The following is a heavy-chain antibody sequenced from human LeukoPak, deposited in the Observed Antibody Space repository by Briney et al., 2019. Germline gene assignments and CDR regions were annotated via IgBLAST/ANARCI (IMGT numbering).Heavy chain of an antibody. CDR1: GGSFSGYY. D-gene: IGHD3-22*01. CDR3: ASQRSSGGPAFDP. J-gene: IGHJ5*02. Sequence: SETLSLTCAVHGGSFSGYYWSWIRQPPGKGLEWIGEINHSGSTNYNPSLKSRVTISVDTSKNQFSLKLSSVTAADTAVYYCASQRSSGGPAFDPWGQGTLVTVSS. V-gene: IGHV4-34*01. CDR2: INHSGST.